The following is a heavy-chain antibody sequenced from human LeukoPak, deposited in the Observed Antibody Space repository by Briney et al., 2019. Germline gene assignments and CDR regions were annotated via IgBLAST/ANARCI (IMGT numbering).Heavy chain of an antibody. CDR1: GYTFTGYY. CDR3: ARAPIGYDSSGYLNWFDP. J-gene: IGHJ5*02. Sequence: ASVTVSCKASGYTFTGYYMHWVRQAPGQELEWMGWINPNSGGTNYAQKFQGRVTMTRDTSISTAYMELSRLRSDDTAVYYCARAPIGYDSSGYLNWFDPWGQGTLVTVSS. D-gene: IGHD3-22*01. CDR2: INPNSGGT. V-gene: IGHV1-2*02.